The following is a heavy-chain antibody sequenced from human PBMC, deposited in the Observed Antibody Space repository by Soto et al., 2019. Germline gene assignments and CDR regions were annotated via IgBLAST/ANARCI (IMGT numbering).Heavy chain of an antibody. V-gene: IGHV3-9*01. Sequence: EVQLVESGGGLVQPGRSLRLSCAASGFTFDDYAMHWVRQGPGKGLEWVSSISWNSGNLGYADSVKGRFTISRDNAKNCLYLQMNRLRGEDTALYYCAKGASTTVFAFNDYWGQGTLVTVSS. CDR2: ISWNSGNL. CDR1: GFTFDDYA. J-gene: IGHJ4*02. D-gene: IGHD4-17*01. CDR3: AKGASTTVFAFNDY.